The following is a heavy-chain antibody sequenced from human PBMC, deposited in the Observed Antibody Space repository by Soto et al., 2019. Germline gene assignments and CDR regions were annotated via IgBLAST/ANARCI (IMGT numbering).Heavy chain of an antibody. Sequence: ASVKVSCKASGYTFTSYAMHWVRQAPGQRLEWMGWINAGNGNTKYSQKFQGRVTITRDTSASTAYMELSSLRSEDTAVYYCAGDRSYDFWSGYYIINWFDPWGQGTLVTVSS. D-gene: IGHD3-3*01. CDR2: INAGNGNT. V-gene: IGHV1-3*01. CDR3: AGDRSYDFWSGYYIINWFDP. CDR1: GYTFTSYA. J-gene: IGHJ5*02.